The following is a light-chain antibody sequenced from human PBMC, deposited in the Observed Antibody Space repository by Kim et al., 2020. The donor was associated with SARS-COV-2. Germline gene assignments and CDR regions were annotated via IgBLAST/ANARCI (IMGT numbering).Light chain of an antibody. J-gene: IGLJ2*01. CDR1: SSNIGSNT. CDR2: RNN. Sequence: LTQPPSASGTPGQRVTISCSGSSSNIGSNTVSWYQQSPGAAPKLLIYRNNQRPSGVPDRFSGSKSGTSASLAISGLQSEDEADYYCASWDDSLNGRGVFGGGTQLTVL. CDR3: ASWDDSLNGRGV. V-gene: IGLV1-44*01.